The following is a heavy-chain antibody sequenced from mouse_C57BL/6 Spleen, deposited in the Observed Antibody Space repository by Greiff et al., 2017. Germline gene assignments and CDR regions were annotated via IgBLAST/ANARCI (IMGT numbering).Heavy chain of an antibody. D-gene: IGHD1-1*01. J-gene: IGHJ2*01. Sequence: EVKLVESGGGLVKPGGSLKLSCAASGFTFSDYGMHWVRQAPEKGLEWVAYISSGSSTIYYADTVKGRFTLSRDNDKNTLFLQMTSLRSEDTAMYYCARRTTVVALDYWGQGTTLTVSS. CDR3: ARRTTVVALDY. V-gene: IGHV5-17*01. CDR1: GFTFSDYG. CDR2: ISSGSSTI.